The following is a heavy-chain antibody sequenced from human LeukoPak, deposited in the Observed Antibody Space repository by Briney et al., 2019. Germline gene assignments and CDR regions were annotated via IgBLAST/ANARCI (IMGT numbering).Heavy chain of an antibody. V-gene: IGHV3-30*18. D-gene: IGHD1-26*01. Sequence: GGSLRLSCAASGFTFSSYGMHWVRQAPGKGLEWVAVISYDGSNKYYADSVKGRFTISRDNSKNTLYLQMNSLRAEDTAVYYCAKGEKFNSGSYYYGMDVWGQGTTVTVSS. CDR1: GFTFSSYG. J-gene: IGHJ6*02. CDR2: ISYDGSNK. CDR3: AKGEKFNSGSYYYGMDV.